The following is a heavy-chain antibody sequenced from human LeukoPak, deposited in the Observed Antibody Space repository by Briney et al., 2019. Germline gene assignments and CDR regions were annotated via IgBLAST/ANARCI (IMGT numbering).Heavy chain of an antibody. CDR1: GFTFSNYA. D-gene: IGHD3-10*01. V-gene: IGHV3-30-3*01. Sequence: PGGSLRLSCAASGFTFSNYAMHWVRQAPGKGLEWVAVISYDGSNKYYGDSVRGRFTISRDNSKNTLYLQMNSLRAEDTAVYYCARATHYYGSGSRIGYWGQGTLVTVSS. CDR2: ISYDGSNK. J-gene: IGHJ4*02. CDR3: ARATHYYGSGSRIGY.